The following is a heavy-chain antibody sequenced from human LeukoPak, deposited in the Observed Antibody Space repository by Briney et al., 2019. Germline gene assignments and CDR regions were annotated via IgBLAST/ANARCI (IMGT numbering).Heavy chain of an antibody. J-gene: IGHJ4*02. Sequence: PGGSLRLSCAASGFTFDDYGMSWVRQAPGKGLEWVGRIKSKTNGGTTDYAAPVKGRFTISRDDSKNTLYLQMDSLKTEDTAVYYCTWVGARYYFDYWGQGTLVTVSS. CDR2: IKSKTNGGTT. V-gene: IGHV3-15*01. CDR1: GFTFDDYG. D-gene: IGHD1-26*01. CDR3: TWVGARYYFDY.